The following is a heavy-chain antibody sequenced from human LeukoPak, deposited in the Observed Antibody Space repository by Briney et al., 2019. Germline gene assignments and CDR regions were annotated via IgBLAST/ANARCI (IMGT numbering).Heavy chain of an antibody. D-gene: IGHD2-2*01. CDR3: AKAPTSYCSSSSCYEGASDY. CDR2: ISGSGANT. Sequence: PGGSLRLSCAASGFTFRNSAMSWVRQAPGKGLEWVSSISGSGANTYYADSVKGRFTISRDNSKNTLYLQMNSPRAEDTAVYYCAKAPTSYCSSSSCYEGASDYWGQGTLVTVSS. V-gene: IGHV3-23*01. CDR1: GFTFRNSA. J-gene: IGHJ4*02.